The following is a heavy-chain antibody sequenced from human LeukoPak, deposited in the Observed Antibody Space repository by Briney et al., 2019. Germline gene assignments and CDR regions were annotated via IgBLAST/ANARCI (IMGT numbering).Heavy chain of an antibody. V-gene: IGHV3-30*18. D-gene: IGHD6-13*01. CDR3: AKDQGSSSWYPCFDY. J-gene: IGHJ4*02. CDR2: ISYDGSNK. Sequence: GGSLRLSCAASGFTFSSYGMHWVRQAPGKGLEWVAVISYDGSNKYYADSVKGRFTISRENSKSTLYLQMNSLRAEDTAVYYCAKDQGSSSWYPCFDYWGQGTLVTVYS. CDR1: GFTFSSYG.